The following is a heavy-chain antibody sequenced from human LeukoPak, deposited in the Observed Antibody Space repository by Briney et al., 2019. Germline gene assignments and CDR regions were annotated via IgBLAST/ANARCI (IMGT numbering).Heavy chain of an antibody. CDR3: ASLYSSSSGPFDY. V-gene: IGHV3-30*04. Sequence: PGGSLRLSCAASGFTFSSYAMHWVRQAPGKGLEWVAVISYDGSNKYYADSVKGRFTISRDNSKNTLYLQMNSLRADDRAVYYCASLYSSSSGPFDYWGQGTLVTVSS. J-gene: IGHJ4*02. D-gene: IGHD6-6*01. CDR2: ISYDGSNK. CDR1: GFTFSSYA.